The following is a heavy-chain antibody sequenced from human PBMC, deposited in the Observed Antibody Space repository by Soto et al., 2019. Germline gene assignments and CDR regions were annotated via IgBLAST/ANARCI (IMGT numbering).Heavy chain of an antibody. V-gene: IGHV1-8*01. D-gene: IGHD1-1*01. CDR1: GYTFTSYD. Sequence: GASVKVSCKASGYTFTSYDINWVRQATGQGLEWLGWMNPNNGDTGYAQKFRGRVTLTRDTSISTAYMELSSLTSEDTAVYYCARNPATTEDFDYWGQGTQVPVSS. CDR2: MNPNNGDT. CDR3: ARNPATTEDFDY. J-gene: IGHJ4*02.